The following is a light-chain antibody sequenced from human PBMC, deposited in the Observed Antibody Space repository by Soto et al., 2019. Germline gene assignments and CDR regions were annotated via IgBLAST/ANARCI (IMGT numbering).Light chain of an antibody. J-gene: IGKJ1*01. Sequence: AIQMTQSPSSLSAFVGDRVTITCRASQDIRNELGWYQQRPGKAPKLLIYAASTLESGVPLRFSASGSGTDFTLSISSLRPEDGATYYCLQENKYPRTFGQGTKVEI. CDR1: QDIRNE. CDR3: LQENKYPRT. CDR2: AAS. V-gene: IGKV1-6*01.